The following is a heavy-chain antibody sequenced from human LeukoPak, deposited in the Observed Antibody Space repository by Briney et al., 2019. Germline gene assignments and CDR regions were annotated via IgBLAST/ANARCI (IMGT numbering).Heavy chain of an antibody. D-gene: IGHD3-10*01. CDR1: GFTVSSNY. J-gene: IGHJ1*01. CDR2: INNDGTTT. Sequence: PGGSLRLSCAASGFTVSSNYISWVRQAPGKGLVWVSRINNDGTTTKYADSVKGRFTISRDNAKNTLYLQMNSLRAEDTAVYYCARVSGPGMNEYFHLWGQGTMVTVSS. V-gene: IGHV3-74*01. CDR3: ARVSGPGMNEYFHL.